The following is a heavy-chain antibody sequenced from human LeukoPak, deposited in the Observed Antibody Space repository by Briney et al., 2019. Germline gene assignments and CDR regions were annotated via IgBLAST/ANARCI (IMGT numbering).Heavy chain of an antibody. CDR2: ISYDGSNK. Sequence: GGSLRLSCTASGFTFSSYAMHWVRQAPGKGLEWVAVISYDGSNKYYADSVKGRFTISRDNSKNTLFLQMNSLRAEDMAVYYCARKLSSGGWLIDYWGQGTLVTVSS. V-gene: IGHV3-30-3*01. CDR1: GFTFSSYA. CDR3: ARKLSSGGWLIDY. J-gene: IGHJ4*02. D-gene: IGHD3-9*01.